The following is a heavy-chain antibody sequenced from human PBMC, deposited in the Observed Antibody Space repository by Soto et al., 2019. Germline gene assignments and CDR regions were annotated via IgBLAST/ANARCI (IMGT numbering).Heavy chain of an antibody. V-gene: IGHV1-18*01. Sequence: ASVKVSCKSSGYTFTSYCINWVLQAPGQGLEWVGWISAYNGDTNYAQKFQGRVTMTTDTSTTTAYMDLRSLRSDDTAVYYCSRSMPYSIGWEPSDYWGQGALVTVSS. CDR1: GYTFTSYC. CDR3: SRSMPYSIGWEPSDY. J-gene: IGHJ4*02. CDR2: ISAYNGDT. D-gene: IGHD6-19*01.